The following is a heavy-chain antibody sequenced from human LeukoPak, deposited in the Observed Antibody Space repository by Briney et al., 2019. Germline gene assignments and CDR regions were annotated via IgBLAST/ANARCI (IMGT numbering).Heavy chain of an antibody. D-gene: IGHD1-7*01. Sequence: GGSLRLSCAASGFTFSSYAMHWVRQAPGKGLEWVAVISYDGSNKYYADSVKGRFTISRDNSKNTLYLQMNSLRAEDTAVYYCARDNWNYGEGYFDYWGQGTLVTVSS. J-gene: IGHJ4*02. V-gene: IGHV3-30-3*01. CDR3: ARDNWNYGEGYFDY. CDR2: ISYDGSNK. CDR1: GFTFSSYA.